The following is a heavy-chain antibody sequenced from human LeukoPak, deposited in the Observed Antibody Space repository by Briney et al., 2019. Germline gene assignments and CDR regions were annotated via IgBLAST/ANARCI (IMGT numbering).Heavy chain of an antibody. CDR3: ASDSGILTEFYSFDL. CDR2: ISAYNGNT. V-gene: IGHV1-18*01. D-gene: IGHD3-9*01. Sequence: ASVKVSCKASDNTFSRNGFNWVRQAPGQGLEWMGWISAYNGNTKYAQDLQDRLTLTTDTSTTTAYMELRSLISDDTAMYYCASDSGILTEFYSFDLWGQGTLVTVSS. J-gene: IGHJ3*01. CDR1: DNTFSRNG.